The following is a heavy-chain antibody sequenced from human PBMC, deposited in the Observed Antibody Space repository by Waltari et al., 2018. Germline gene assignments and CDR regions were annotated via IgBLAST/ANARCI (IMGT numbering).Heavy chain of an antibody. CDR1: GGPLSSYF. CDR3: VRGAFEFYSSSFGKGGWFDP. V-gene: IGHV4-34*01. J-gene: IGHJ5*02. D-gene: IGHD3-10*01. CDR2: INHRRGT. Sequence: QVQLQQWGAGLLKPSETLSLSCAVYGGPLSSYFWSWLRQSPRQGLEWIGEINHRRGTNDNPPLRGRGTIAVDTSKNQFSLKLSSVTAADTAVYYCVRGAFEFYSSSFGKGGWFDPWGQGTPVTVSS.